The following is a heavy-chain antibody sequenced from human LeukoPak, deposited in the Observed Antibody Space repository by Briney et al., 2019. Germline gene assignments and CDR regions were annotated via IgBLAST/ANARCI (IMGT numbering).Heavy chain of an antibody. CDR2: IWYDGSNK. Sequence: GGSLRLSCAASGFTFSSYGMHCVRQAPGKGLEWVAVIWYDGSNKYYADSVKGRFTISRDNSKNTLYLQMNSLRAEDAAVYYCAKDREQLTPYYYYYRDVWGKGTTVTVSS. D-gene: IGHD6-6*01. CDR1: GFTFSSYG. V-gene: IGHV3-33*06. J-gene: IGHJ6*03. CDR3: AKDREQLTPYYYYYRDV.